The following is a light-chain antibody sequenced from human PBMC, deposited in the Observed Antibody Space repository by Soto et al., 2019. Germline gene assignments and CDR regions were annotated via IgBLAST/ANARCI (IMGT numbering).Light chain of an antibody. CDR1: QGVSSW. CDR3: QQGINFPYT. V-gene: IGKV1-12*01. J-gene: IGKJ2*01. Sequence: DFQMTQSPSSVSASVGDRVTITCRASQGVSSWLAWFQQKPGKAPKLLIYAASHLQSGVPPRFSGSGSGTDFTLTISTLQPEDFATYYCQQGINFPYTFGQGTKVEIK. CDR2: AAS.